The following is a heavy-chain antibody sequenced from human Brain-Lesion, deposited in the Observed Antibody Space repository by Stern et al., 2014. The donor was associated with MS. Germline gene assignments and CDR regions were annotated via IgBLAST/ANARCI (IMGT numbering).Heavy chain of an antibody. D-gene: IGHD3-22*01. Sequence: MQLVEPGPGLVKPSGTLSLTCAVSGGPISSSHWWTWVRHPPGKGLEWIGAIYHSGTAKYHPSLTRRLTMPVDKHKNHVPLKLNSVTAADTAIYFCARYDDTSGYYQVGGLDSWGQGTLVSVSS. V-gene: IGHV4-4*02. J-gene: IGHJ4*02. CDR1: GGPISSSHW. CDR3: ARYDDTSGYYQVGGLDS. CDR2: IYHSGTA.